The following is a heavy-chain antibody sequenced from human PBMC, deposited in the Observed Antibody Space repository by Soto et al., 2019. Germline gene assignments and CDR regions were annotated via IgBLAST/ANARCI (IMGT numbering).Heavy chain of an antibody. D-gene: IGHD6-13*01. CDR2: ISSSSSYI. CDR3: ARDQQSSTWGDFDS. CDR1: GFTFSDYS. J-gene: IGHJ4*02. V-gene: IGHV3-21*01. Sequence: EVQLVESGGGLVKPGGSLRLSCAASGFTFSDYSMNWVRQAPGKGLEWVSSISSSSSYIYYADSVKGRFTVSRDNAKISLYLQIDSLRAEDTAIYYCARDQQSSTWGDFDSWGQGTLVAVSS.